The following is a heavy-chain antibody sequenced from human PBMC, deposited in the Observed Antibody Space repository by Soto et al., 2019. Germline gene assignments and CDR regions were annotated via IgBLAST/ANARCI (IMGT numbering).Heavy chain of an antibody. CDR1: GFTFSTYA. J-gene: IGHJ4*02. CDR3: ANFGTTGYYTVDY. CDR2: ISGSGGTT. V-gene: IGHV3-23*01. Sequence: EVQLLESGGDLVQPGGSLRLSCAASGFTFSTYARSWVRQAPGKGLEWVSGISGSGGTTYYADSVKGRFTISRDNSKNTLYLQMNSLRAEDTAVYYCANFGTTGYYTVDYWGQGILVTVSS. D-gene: IGHD3-9*01.